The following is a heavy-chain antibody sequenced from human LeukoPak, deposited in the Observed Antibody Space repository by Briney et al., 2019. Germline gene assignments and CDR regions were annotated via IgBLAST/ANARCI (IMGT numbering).Heavy chain of an antibody. J-gene: IGHJ4*02. CDR1: GGTFSSYA. D-gene: IGHD6-19*01. V-gene: IGHV1-69*13. CDR2: IIPIFGTA. Sequence: ASVKVSCKASGGTFSSYAISWVRQAPGQGLEWTGGIIPIFGTANYAQKFQGRVTITADESTSTAYMELSSLRSEDTAVYYCARNGYSSGWDYYYFDYWGQGTLVTVSS. CDR3: ARNGYSSGWDYYYFDY.